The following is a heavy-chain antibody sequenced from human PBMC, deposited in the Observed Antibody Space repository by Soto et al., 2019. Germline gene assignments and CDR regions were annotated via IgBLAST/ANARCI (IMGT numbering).Heavy chain of an antibody. CDR2: INPSGGST. V-gene: IGHV1-46*01. D-gene: IGHD2-15*01. Sequence: ASVKVSCRASGYTFTIYYMHWVRQAPGQGLEWMGIINPSGGSTSYAQKFQGRVTMTRDTSTSTVYMELSSLRSEDTAVYYCARLYCSGGSCLYYFDYWGQGTLVTVSS. CDR1: GYTFTIYY. CDR3: ARLYCSGGSCLYYFDY. J-gene: IGHJ4*02.